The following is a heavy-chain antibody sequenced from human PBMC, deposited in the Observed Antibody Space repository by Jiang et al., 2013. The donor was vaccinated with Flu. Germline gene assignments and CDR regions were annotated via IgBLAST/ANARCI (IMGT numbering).Heavy chain of an antibody. CDR3: ARNVMTTVTQFFDY. CDR1: GDSINSNNYY. Sequence: GPGLVKPSETLSLTCSVFGDSINSNNYYWGWIRQAPGQGLEWVGSIYFSGTTYQNPSLKSRVTMSLDTSKNQFSLKLRSVTAADTAVYFCARNVMTTVTQFFDYWGQ. J-gene: IGHJ4*02. CDR2: IYFSGTT. D-gene: IGHD4-17*01. V-gene: IGHV4-39*07.